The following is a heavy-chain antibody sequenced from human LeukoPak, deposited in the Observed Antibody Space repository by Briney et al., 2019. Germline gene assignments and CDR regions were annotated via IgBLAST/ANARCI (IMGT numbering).Heavy chain of an antibody. CDR2: IYYSGTS. Sequence: TASETLSLTCTVSGGSISSSSYYWGWIRQPPGKGLEWIGSIYYSGTSHYNPSLKSRVTISVDTSKNQFSLKLSSVTAADTAVYYCARAQLVSRFDPWGQGTLVTVSS. CDR3: ARAQLVSRFDP. J-gene: IGHJ5*02. D-gene: IGHD6-6*01. V-gene: IGHV4-39*07. CDR1: GGSISSSSYY.